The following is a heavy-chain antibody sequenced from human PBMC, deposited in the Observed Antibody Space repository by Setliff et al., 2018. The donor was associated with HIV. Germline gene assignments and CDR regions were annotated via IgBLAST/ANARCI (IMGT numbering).Heavy chain of an antibody. V-gene: IGHV1-8*02. Sequence: ASVKVSCKASGYTFTSYDINWVRQATGQGLEWMGWMNPNSGNTGYAQKFQGRVTMTRNTSISTAYTELSSLRSEDTAVYYCARYSYGYVRDLRFDPWGQGTLVTVSS. J-gene: IGHJ5*02. CDR1: GYTFTSYD. D-gene: IGHD5-18*01. CDR3: ARYSYGYVRDLRFDP. CDR2: MNPNSGNT.